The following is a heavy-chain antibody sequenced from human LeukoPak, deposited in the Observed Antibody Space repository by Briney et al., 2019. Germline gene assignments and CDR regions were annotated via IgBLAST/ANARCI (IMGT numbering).Heavy chain of an antibody. CDR2: ISSSSRSI. J-gene: IGHJ4*02. CDR3: ARDGRFDY. CDR1: GLTFNNAW. V-gene: IGHV3-48*02. D-gene: IGHD1-26*01. Sequence: GGSLRLSCAASGLTFNNAWMNWVRQAPGKGLEWVSYISSSSRSIYYADSVKGRFTISRDNAKNSLYLQMNSLRDEDTAVYYCARDGRFDYWGQGTLVTVSS.